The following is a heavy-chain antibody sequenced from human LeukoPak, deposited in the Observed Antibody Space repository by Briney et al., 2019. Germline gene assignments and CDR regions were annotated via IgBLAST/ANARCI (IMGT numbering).Heavy chain of an antibody. J-gene: IGHJ4*02. CDR2: INPSGGST. D-gene: IGHD6-13*01. CDR3: ARVLSEAAALKY. CDR1: GYTFTSYY. V-gene: IGHV1-46*01. Sequence: ASVKVSCKASGYTFTSYYMHWVRQAPGQGLEWMGIINPSGGSTSYAQKFQGRVTMTRDMSTSTVYMELSSLRSEDTAVYYCARVLSEAAALKYWGQGTLVTVSS.